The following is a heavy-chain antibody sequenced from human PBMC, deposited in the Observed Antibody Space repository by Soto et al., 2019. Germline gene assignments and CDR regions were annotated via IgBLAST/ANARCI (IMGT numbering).Heavy chain of an antibody. CDR3: ARGSYYSGWV. CDR1: GDSVSSTSTA. CDR2: TYYRSKWYT. Sequence: SQTLSLTCAISGDSVSSTSTAWSWIRQSPSRGLEWLGRTYYRSKWYTDYAVSVKSRITINPDTSKNQFSLQPSSVTPEDTAVYYCARGSYYSGWVWGQGTLVTVSS. V-gene: IGHV6-1*01. J-gene: IGHJ4*02. D-gene: IGHD6-19*01.